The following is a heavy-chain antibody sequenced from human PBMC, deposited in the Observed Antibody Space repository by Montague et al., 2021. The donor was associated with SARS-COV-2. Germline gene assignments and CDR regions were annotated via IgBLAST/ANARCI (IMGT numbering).Heavy chain of an antibody. D-gene: IGHD6-19*01. Sequence: SETLSLTCTVSGGSISSYYWCWIRQPPAKGLEWIGYIYYSGSTNXNPSLTSRVTISVDTSKNQFSLTLSSVTAADTAVYYCARLKGSGWNYYFDYWGQGTLVTVSS. CDR1: GGSISSYY. J-gene: IGHJ4*02. CDR2: IYYSGST. CDR3: ARLKGSGWNYYFDY. V-gene: IGHV4-59*01.